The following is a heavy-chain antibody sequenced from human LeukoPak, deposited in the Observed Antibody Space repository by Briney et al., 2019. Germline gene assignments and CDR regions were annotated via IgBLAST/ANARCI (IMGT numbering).Heavy chain of an antibody. V-gene: IGHV1-2*02. CDR1: GYTFTGYY. Sequence: ASVKVSCKASGYTFTGYYMHWVRQAPGQGLEWMGWINPNSGGTNYAQKFQGRVTMTRDTSISTAYMELSSLRSEDTAVYYCARASLLWWPHWYFDLWGRGTLVTVSS. CDR3: ARASLLWWPHWYFDL. J-gene: IGHJ2*01. CDR2: INPNSGGT. D-gene: IGHD2-21*01.